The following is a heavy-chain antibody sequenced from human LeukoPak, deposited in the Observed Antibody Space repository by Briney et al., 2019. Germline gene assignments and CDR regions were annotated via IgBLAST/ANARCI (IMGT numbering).Heavy chain of an antibody. CDR2: IYGSGDGT. V-gene: IGHV3-23*01. CDR3: AKGHAPSGSYADY. CDR1: GFTFTNYA. J-gene: IGHJ4*02. D-gene: IGHD1-26*01. Sequence: GGSLRLSCAASGFTFTNYAMTWVRQAPGKGLEWVSTIYGSGDGTYYADSVKGRFTISRDNSKNTRYVQMNSLRAEDTAVYYCAKGHAPSGSYADYWGQGTLVTVSS.